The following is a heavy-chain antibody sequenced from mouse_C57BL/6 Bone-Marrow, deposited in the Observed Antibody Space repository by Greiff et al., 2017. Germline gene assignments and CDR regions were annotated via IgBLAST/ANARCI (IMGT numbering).Heavy chain of an antibody. Sequence: EVKLQESGAELVRPGASVKLSCTASGFNIKDYYMHWVKQRPEQGLEWIGRIDPEDGDTEYAPKFQGKATMTADTSSNTAYLQLSSLTSEDTAVYYCTRWGLRPYYAMDYWGQGTSGTVSS. CDR3: TRWGLRPYYAMDY. CDR1: GFNIKDYY. CDR2: IDPEDGDT. D-gene: IGHD2-4*01. J-gene: IGHJ4*01. V-gene: IGHV14-1*01.